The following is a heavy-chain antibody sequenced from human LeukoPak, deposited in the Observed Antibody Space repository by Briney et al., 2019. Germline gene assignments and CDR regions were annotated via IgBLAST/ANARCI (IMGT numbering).Heavy chain of an antibody. D-gene: IGHD3-10*01. V-gene: IGHV3-30-3*01. Sequence: GGSLRLSCAASGSTFSRYLMHWVRQAPGKGLEWVAVISYDGGNKYYADSVKGRFTISRDNSKNTLYLQMNSLRAEETAVYYCARESAATVSSGAFDFWGQGTMVTVSS. CDR1: GSTFSRYL. CDR3: ARESAATVSSGAFDF. J-gene: IGHJ3*01. CDR2: ISYDGGNK.